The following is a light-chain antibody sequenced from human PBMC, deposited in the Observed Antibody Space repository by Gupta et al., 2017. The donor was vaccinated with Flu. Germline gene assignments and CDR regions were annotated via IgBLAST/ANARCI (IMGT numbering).Light chain of an antibody. Sequence: DIQLTQSPSFLSASVGDRVTITCRASQGFSTYLGWYLQKPGKAPKLLIYAASTLQSGVPSRFSGSGSGTEFTLTISSLQPDDFATYYCQQLNTYPITFGQGTRLEIK. CDR1: QGFSTY. CDR2: AAS. J-gene: IGKJ5*01. CDR3: QQLNTYPIT. V-gene: IGKV1-9*01.